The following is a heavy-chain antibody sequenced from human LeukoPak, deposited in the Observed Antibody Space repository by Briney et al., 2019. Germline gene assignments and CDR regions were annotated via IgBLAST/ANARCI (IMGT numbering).Heavy chain of an antibody. Sequence: SETLSLTCTVSGGSIRSSSYYWGWIRQPPGKGLEWIGYIYYSGSTNYNPSLKSRVTISVDTSKNQFSLKLSSVTAADTAVYYCAREQDYYYMDVWGKGTTVTVSS. CDR1: GGSIRSSSYY. CDR3: AREQDYYYMDV. V-gene: IGHV4-61*01. CDR2: IYYSGST. J-gene: IGHJ6*03.